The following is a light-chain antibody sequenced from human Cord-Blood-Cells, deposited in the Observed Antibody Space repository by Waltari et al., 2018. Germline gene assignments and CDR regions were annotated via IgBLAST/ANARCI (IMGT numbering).Light chain of an antibody. CDR2: SAS. CDR1: QGISSW. CDR3: QQANSFPLT. Sequence: DIQLTQSPSSVSASVGDRVTITCRASQGISSWLAWYQQKPGKAPKLLIYSASSSQSGAPSRFSGSGAGTDFTLTSSRLQPEECATYYCQQANSFPLTFGGGTKVEIK. V-gene: IGKV1-12*01. J-gene: IGKJ4*01.